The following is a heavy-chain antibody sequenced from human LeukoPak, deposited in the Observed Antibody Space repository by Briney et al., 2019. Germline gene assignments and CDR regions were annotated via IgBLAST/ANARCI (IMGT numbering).Heavy chain of an antibody. D-gene: IGHD3-10*01. CDR3: ARANQNLWFGELLNYYYYYGMDV. J-gene: IGHJ6*02. Sequence: GASVKVSCKASGYTFTSYGISWVRQAPGQGLEWMGWISAYNGNTNYAQKLQGRVTMTTDTSTSTAYMELRSLRSDDTAVYYCARANQNLWFGELLNYYYYYGMDVWGQGTTVTVSS. V-gene: IGHV1-18*01. CDR1: GYTFTSYG. CDR2: ISAYNGNT.